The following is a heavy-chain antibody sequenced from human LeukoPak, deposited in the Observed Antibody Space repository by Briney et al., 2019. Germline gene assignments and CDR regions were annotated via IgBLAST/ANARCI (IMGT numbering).Heavy chain of an antibody. V-gene: IGHV3-7*01. D-gene: IGHD6-19*01. J-gene: IGHJ4*02. CDR1: GFTFSNYW. CDR3: ARDYVPNTSGWYY. Sequence: PGGSLRLSCAASGFTFSNYWMSWVRQAPGKGLEWVANIKQDGSQKYYVDSVKGRFTISRDNAKNSLHLQMNSLRAEDTAVYYCARDYVPNTSGWYYRGQGTLVTVS. CDR2: IKQDGSQK.